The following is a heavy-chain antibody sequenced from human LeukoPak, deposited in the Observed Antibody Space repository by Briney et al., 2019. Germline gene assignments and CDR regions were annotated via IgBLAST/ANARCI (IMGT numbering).Heavy chain of an antibody. V-gene: IGHV1-2*02. CDR1: GYTFTGYY. D-gene: IGHD2-8*01. CDR2: INHSGGDT. J-gene: IGHJ6*01. CDR3: ARGRVVPGVMVYYYGMDV. Sequence: ASVKLSCKASGYTFTGYYMHWVRQAPGQGLGWMGWINHSGGDTNNAQTLQGRATMTRETPISTDTLELSRLRSDDTAVLYCARGRVVPGVMVYYYGMDVWGQGATVAASS.